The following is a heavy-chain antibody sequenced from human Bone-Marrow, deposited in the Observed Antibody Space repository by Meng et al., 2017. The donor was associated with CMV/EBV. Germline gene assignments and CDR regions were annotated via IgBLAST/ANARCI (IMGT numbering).Heavy chain of an antibody. J-gene: IGHJ6*02. CDR2: INHSGST. D-gene: IGHD3-3*01. CDR1: GYSISSGYY. V-gene: IGHV4-38-2*02. CDR3: ARGRGFFWSDGMDV. Sequence: SETLSLTCTVSGYSISSGYYWGWIRQPPGKGLEWIGEINHSGSTNYNPSLKSRVTISVDTSKNQFSLKLSSVTAADTAVYYCARGRGFFWSDGMDVWGQGTTVTVSS.